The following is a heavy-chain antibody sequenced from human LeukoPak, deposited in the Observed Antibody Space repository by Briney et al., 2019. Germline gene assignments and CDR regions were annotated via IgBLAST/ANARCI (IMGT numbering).Heavy chain of an antibody. CDR3: ARDRNIVVVPAGRLDWFDP. V-gene: IGHV1-69*13. CDR1: GGTFSSYA. CDR2: IIPIFGTA. J-gene: IGHJ5*02. Sequence: SVKVSCTAFGGTFSSYAISSVRQAPGHGLEWMGGIIPIFGTANYAQQFQGRVTTTAAESMSTDYMELSSLSSEDTAVDYCARDRNIVVVPAGRLDWFDPWGQGTLATVSS. D-gene: IGHD2-2*01.